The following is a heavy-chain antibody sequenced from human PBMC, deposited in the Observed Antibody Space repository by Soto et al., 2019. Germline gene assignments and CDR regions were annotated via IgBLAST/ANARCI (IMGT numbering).Heavy chain of an antibody. Sequence: SHTLSLTCDTSGESVSTNTATLDFINQSPSRGLEWLGRTYYRSKWFYDYAVSVRSRITISPDTSNKQVSLQLNSVTPDDTAVYYCVRLIGNSWLETWGQGTLVTVSS. CDR2: TYYRSKWFY. CDR3: VRLIGNSWLET. D-gene: IGHD2-8*01. CDR1: GESVSTNTAT. J-gene: IGHJ5*02. V-gene: IGHV6-1*01.